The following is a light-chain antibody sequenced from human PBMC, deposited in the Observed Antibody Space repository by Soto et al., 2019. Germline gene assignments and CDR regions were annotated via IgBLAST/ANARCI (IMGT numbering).Light chain of an antibody. CDR1: SSDVGGYNY. CDR2: DVS. J-gene: IGLJ3*02. V-gene: IGLV2-14*01. CDR3: SSYTSSSTSVV. Sequence: QSALTQPASVSGSPGQSITISCTGTSSDVGGYNYVSCYQQHPGKAPKLMIYDVSKRPSGVSNRFYGCKSGNTASLTISGLQAEDESDYYCSSYTSSSTSVVFGGGTKLTVL.